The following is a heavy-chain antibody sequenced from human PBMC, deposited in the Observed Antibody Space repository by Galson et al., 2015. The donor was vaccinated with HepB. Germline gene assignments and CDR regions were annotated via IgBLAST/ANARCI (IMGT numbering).Heavy chain of an antibody. Sequence: SLRLSCAASGFAFSDYYMSWVRQAPGKGLEWVSYISSGSGYTEYADSVKGRFTISRDNAKNSLYLQMNSLKADDTAAYYCARRMQWVGGFDMWGQGTMVTVSS. CDR2: ISSGSGYT. CDR1: GFAFSDYY. CDR3: ARRMQWVGGFDM. J-gene: IGHJ3*02. D-gene: IGHD6-19*01. V-gene: IGHV3-11*03.